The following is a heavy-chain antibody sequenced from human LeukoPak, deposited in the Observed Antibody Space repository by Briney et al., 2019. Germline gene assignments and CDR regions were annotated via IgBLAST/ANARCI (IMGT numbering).Heavy chain of an antibody. CDR2: IYYSGST. V-gene: IGHV4-59*12. J-gene: IGHJ4*02. D-gene: IGHD4-17*01. CDR3: ARTSSISTVTTFPYFDY. CDR1: GGSISSYY. Sequence: SETLSLTCTVSGGSISSYYWSWIRQPPGKGPEWIGYIYYSGSTNYNPSLKSRVTISVDTSKNQFSLKLSSGTAADTAVYYCARTSSISTVTTFPYFDYWGQGTLVTVSS.